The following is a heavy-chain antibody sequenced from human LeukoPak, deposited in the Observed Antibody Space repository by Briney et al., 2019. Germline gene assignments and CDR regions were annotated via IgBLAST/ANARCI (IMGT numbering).Heavy chain of an antibody. CDR3: ARVWRNPSFGVDV. Sequence: SETLSLTCTVSGDSISSYYWNWIRQPPGKGLEWIGYIYYSGSTNYNSSLKSRVTISGDTSKNQLSLKLSSVTAADTAVYYCARVWRNPSFGVDVWGQGTAVTVSS. CDR2: IYYSGST. D-gene: IGHD1-14*01. CDR1: GDSISSYY. V-gene: IGHV4-59*01. J-gene: IGHJ6*02.